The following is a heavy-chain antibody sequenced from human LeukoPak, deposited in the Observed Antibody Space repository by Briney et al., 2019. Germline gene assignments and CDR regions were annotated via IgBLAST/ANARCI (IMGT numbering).Heavy chain of an antibody. CDR1: GFTFSSYA. Sequence: GRSLRLSCAASGFTFSSYAMHWVRQAPGKGLEWVAVISYDGSNKHYADSVKGRFTISRDNSKNTLYLQMNSLRAEDTAVYYCARDGSSSWYERGYYYYGMDVWGQGATVTVSS. CDR3: ARDGSSSWYERGYYYYGMDV. CDR2: ISYDGSNK. D-gene: IGHD6-13*01. J-gene: IGHJ6*02. V-gene: IGHV3-30*01.